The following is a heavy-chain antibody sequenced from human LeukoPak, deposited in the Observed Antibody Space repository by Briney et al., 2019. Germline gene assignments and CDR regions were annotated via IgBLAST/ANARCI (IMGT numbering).Heavy chain of an antibody. D-gene: IGHD6-13*01. CDR3: VRDIAPLGTVWCDP. J-gene: IGHJ5*02. V-gene: IGHV3-21*01. CDR1: GFTFSSYS. Sequence: GGSLRLSCAASGFTFSSYSMNWVRQAPGKGLEWVSSISSSSCYIYYADSVKGRFTISRDNAKNTLFLQMNSLRVEDTAVYYCVRDIAPLGTVWCDPWGQGTLVTVSS. CDR2: ISSSSCYI.